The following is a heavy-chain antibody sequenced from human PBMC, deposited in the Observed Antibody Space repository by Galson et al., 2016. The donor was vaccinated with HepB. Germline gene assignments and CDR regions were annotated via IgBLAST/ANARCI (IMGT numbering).Heavy chain of an antibody. CDR3: ARVPRRGASYPFDV. CDR1: GGSISSSYW. V-gene: IGHV4-4*02. CDR2: IYHSGST. Sequence: SETLSLTCAVSGGSISSSYWWSWVRQPPGKGLEWIGEIYHSGSTNYNPSLKSRVTISVDKSKNQFSLKLRSVTAADTAVYYCARVPRRGASYPFDVWGQGTTVTVSS. D-gene: IGHD1-26*01. J-gene: IGHJ6*02.